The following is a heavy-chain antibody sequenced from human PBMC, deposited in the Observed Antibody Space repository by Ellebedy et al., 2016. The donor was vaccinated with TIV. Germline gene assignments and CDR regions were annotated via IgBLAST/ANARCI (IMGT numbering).Heavy chain of an antibody. CDR2: IDWDDDK. D-gene: IGHD6-13*01. Sequence: SGPTLVKPTQTLKRTCTFSGFSLSTSGMCVSWIRQPPGKALEWLARIDWDDDKYYSTSLKTRLTISKDTSKNQVVLPMTNMDPVDTATYYCARIVIAAASTGYWYFDLWGRGTLVTVSS. CDR1: GFSLSTSGMC. CDR3: ARIVIAAASTGYWYFDL. V-gene: IGHV2-70*11. J-gene: IGHJ2*01.